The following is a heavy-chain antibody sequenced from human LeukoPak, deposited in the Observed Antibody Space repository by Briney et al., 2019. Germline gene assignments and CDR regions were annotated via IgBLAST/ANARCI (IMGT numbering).Heavy chain of an antibody. CDR1: GGSISSYY. V-gene: IGHV4-4*07. D-gene: IGHD2-15*01. Sequence: SETLSLTCTVSGGSISSYYWSWIRQPAGKGLEWIGRIYTSGSTNYNPSLKSRVTMSVDTSKNQFSLKLSSVTAADTAVYYCARGYCSGGSCYLHDHWGQGTLVTVSS. CDR2: IYTSGST. J-gene: IGHJ4*02. CDR3: ARGYCSGGSCYLHDH.